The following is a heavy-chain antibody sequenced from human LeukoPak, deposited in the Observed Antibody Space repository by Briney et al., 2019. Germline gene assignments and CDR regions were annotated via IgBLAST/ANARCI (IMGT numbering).Heavy chain of an antibody. J-gene: IGHJ5*02. CDR2: INPNSGGT. CDR3: ARDVSRIMITFGGQNWFDP. Sequence: GASVNVSCKASGYTFTDYYMHWVRQAPGQGLEWMGWINPNSGGTNYAQKFQGRVTMTRDTSISTAYMELSRLRSDATAVYYCARDVSRIMITFGGQNWFDPWGQGTLVTVSS. CDR1: GYTFTDYY. D-gene: IGHD3-16*01. V-gene: IGHV1-2*02.